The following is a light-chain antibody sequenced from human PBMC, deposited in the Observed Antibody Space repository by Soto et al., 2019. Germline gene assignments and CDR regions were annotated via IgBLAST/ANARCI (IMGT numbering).Light chain of an antibody. V-gene: IGKV3-20*01. Sequence: VLTHSPGTVSLSPVERAPLSFGASQSVSSSYLAWHQQTPGQDPRLLIYAASTSATGIPDRFSGSGSATDFPLTISRLASEDSAVYYCKQYGSSRTLGLGTKVDIK. J-gene: IGKJ1*01. CDR3: KQYGSSRT. CDR2: AAS. CDR1: QSVSSSY.